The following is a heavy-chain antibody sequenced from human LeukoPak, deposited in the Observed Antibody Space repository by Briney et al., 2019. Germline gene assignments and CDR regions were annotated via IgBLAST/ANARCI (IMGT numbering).Heavy chain of an antibody. CDR3: ARATGGAAAADFDP. V-gene: IGHV4-31*03. J-gene: IGHJ5*02. D-gene: IGHD6-13*01. CDR2: IYYSGST. CDR1: GGSISSGGYY. Sequence: ASQTLSLTCTVSGGSISSGGYYWSWIRQHPGKGLEWIGFIYYSGSTYYNPSLKSRVTISIDTSKNQFSLKLSSVTAADTAVYYCARATGGAAAADFDPWGQGTLVTVSS.